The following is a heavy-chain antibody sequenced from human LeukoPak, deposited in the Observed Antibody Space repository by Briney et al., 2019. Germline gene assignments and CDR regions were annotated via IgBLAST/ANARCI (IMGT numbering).Heavy chain of an antibody. V-gene: IGHV4-34*01. J-gene: IGHJ4*02. Sequence: SEILSLTCAVYGGSFSGYYWSWIRQPPGKGLEWIGEINHSGSTNYNPSLKSRVTISVDTSKNQFSLKLSSVTAADTAVYYCARDTWGFSSSSTNYYFDYWGQGTLVTVSS. CDR1: GGSFSGYY. D-gene: IGHD3-16*01. CDR2: INHSGST. CDR3: ARDTWGFSSSSTNYYFDY.